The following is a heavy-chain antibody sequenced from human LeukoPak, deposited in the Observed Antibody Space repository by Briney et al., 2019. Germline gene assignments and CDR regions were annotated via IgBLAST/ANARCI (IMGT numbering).Heavy chain of an antibody. D-gene: IGHD3-22*01. J-gene: IGHJ4*02. CDR1: GYTFTNYG. Sequence: GASVKVSCKASGYTFTNYGISWVRQAPGQGLEWMGWISAYNDNTHYAQKLQGRVTMTTDTSTSTAYMELRSPRSDDTAVYYCATSGEKYDSSGYSFDYWGQGTLVTVSS. CDR2: ISAYNDNT. V-gene: IGHV1-18*01. CDR3: ATSGEKYDSSGYSFDY.